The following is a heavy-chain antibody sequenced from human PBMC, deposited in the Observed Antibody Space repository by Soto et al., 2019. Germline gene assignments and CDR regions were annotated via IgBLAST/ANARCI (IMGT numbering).Heavy chain of an antibody. Sequence: QVQLQESGPGLVKPSQTLSLTCTVSGGSIYTGGFYWSWIRQLPGKGLEWLGYIYYTGSTQYTPSLKSRLTISTDTSDNQFPLRLNFVTAADTAVYFCATSLVTNRTRVDYWGQGTLVTVSS. J-gene: IGHJ4*02. D-gene: IGHD1-26*01. CDR3: ATSLVTNRTRVDY. CDR1: GGSIYTGGFY. CDR2: IYYTGST. V-gene: IGHV4-31*03.